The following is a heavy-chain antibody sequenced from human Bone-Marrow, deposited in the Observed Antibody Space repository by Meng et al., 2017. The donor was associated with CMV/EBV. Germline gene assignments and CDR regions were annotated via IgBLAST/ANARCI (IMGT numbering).Heavy chain of an antibody. CDR2: IRGSGGST. CDR3: AKRIERGGLGSYYMVDY. Sequence: FTFLSYAMGWVRQAPGKGLEWVSDIRGSGGSTFYADSVKGRFTISRDNSKNTLYLQMNSLRAEDTAVYYCAKRIERGGLGSYYMVDYWGQGTLVTVSS. V-gene: IGHV3-23*01. J-gene: IGHJ4*02. CDR1: FTFLSYA. D-gene: IGHD3-10*01.